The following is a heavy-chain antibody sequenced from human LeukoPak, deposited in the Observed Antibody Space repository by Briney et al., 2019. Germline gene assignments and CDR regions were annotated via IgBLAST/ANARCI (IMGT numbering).Heavy chain of an antibody. V-gene: IGHV3-23*01. CDR1: GFTFSSYA. D-gene: IGHD3-22*01. J-gene: IGHJ4*02. CDR2: ISGSGGST. CDR3: AKDPDYYDSSGYVSGYFDY. Sequence: GGSLRLSCAASGFTFSSYAMSWVRQAPGKGLGWVSAISGSGGSTYYADSVKGRFTISRDNSKNTLYLQMNSLRAEDTAVYYCAKDPDYYDSSGYVSGYFDYWGQGTLVTVSS.